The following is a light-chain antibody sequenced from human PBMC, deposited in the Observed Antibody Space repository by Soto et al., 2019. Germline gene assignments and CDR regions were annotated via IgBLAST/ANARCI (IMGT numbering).Light chain of an antibody. V-gene: IGKV3-20*01. Sequence: EIVLTQSPGPLSLSPGERATLSCRASQSVSGSCLAWYQQKPGQAPRLLTYGASSRATGIPARFSGSGSGTDFTLTISRLEPEDFAVYYCQQYGSSPFTFGPGTKVDIK. CDR1: QSVSGSC. J-gene: IGKJ3*01. CDR3: QQYGSSPFT. CDR2: GAS.